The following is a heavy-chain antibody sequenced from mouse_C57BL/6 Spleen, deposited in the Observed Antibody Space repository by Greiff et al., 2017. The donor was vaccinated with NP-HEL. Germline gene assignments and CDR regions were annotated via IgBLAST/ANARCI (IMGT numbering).Heavy chain of an antibody. Sequence: QVQLQQSGAELVRPGASVTLSCKASGYTFTDYEMHWVKQTPVHGLEWIGAIDPETGGTAYNQKFKGKAILTADKSSSTAYMELRSLTSEDSAVYYCTRNLANFAWFAYWGQGTLVTVSA. D-gene: IGHD1-1*01. J-gene: IGHJ3*01. CDR2: IDPETGGT. CDR1: GYTFTDYE. CDR3: TRNLANFAWFAY. V-gene: IGHV1-15*01.